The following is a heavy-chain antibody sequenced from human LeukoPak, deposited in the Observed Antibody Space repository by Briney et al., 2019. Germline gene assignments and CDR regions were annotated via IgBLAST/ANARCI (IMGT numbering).Heavy chain of an antibody. D-gene: IGHD6-19*01. CDR1: GYTFISYG. V-gene: IGHV1-18*01. CDR2: ISSHNGYT. J-gene: IGHJ5*02. Sequence: GASVKVSCKASGYTFISYGISWVRQAPGQGLERMGWISSHNGYTKYAQKFQGRVTMTTDTSMSTAYMELGSLRSDDTAVYYCARRRAVAGVNWFDPWGQGTLVTVSS. CDR3: ARRRAVAGVNWFDP.